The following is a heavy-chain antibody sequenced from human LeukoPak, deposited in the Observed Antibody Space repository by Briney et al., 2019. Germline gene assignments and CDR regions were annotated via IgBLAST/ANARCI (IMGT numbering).Heavy chain of an antibody. J-gene: IGHJ4*02. CDR3: ARKMGGYESYGKPPDY. CDR1: GFTFSSYS. Sequence: PGGSLRLSCAASGFTFSSYSMNWVRQAPGKGLEWVSSISSSSSSYIYYADSVKGRFTISRDNAKNSLYLQMNSLRAEDTAVYYCARKMGGYESYGKPPDYWGQGTLVTVSS. CDR2: ISSSSSSYI. V-gene: IGHV3-21*01. D-gene: IGHD3-16*01.